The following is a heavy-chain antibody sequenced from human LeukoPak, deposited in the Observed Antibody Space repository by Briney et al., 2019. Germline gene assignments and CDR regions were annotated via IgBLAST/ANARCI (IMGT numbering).Heavy chain of an antibody. Sequence: ASVKVSCKASGGTFSSYAISWVRQAPGQGLEWMGGIIPIFGTANYAQKFQGRVTITADESTSTAYMELSSLRSEDTAVYYCARGYGDSNYFDYWGQGTLVTVSS. CDR2: IIPIFGTA. V-gene: IGHV1-69*13. CDR1: GGTFSSYA. J-gene: IGHJ4*02. CDR3: ARGYGDSNYFDY. D-gene: IGHD4-17*01.